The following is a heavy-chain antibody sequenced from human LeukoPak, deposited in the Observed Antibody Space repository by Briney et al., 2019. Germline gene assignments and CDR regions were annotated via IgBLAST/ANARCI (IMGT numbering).Heavy chain of an antibody. D-gene: IGHD6-13*01. Sequence: SETLSLTCTASGGSITSYYWSWIRQPPGKGLEWIGEINHSGSTNYNPSLKSRVTISVDTSKNQFSLKLSSVTAADTAVYYCARFGRIAAAGTGYYYYMDVWGKGTTVTVSS. CDR2: INHSGST. V-gene: IGHV4-34*01. CDR3: ARFGRIAAAGTGYYYYMDV. J-gene: IGHJ6*03. CDR1: GGSITSYY.